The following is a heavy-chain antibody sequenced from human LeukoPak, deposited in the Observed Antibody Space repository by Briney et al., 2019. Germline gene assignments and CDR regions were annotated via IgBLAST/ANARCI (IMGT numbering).Heavy chain of an antibody. CDR1: GFTFSDYY. CDR3: AREAAYGSGSNNFDY. D-gene: IGHD3-10*01. J-gene: IGHJ4*02. Sequence: GGSLGLSCAASGFTFSDYYMSWIRQAPGKGLEWVSYISSSSSYTNYADSVKGRFTISRDNAKNSLYLQMNSLRAEDTAVYYCAREAAYGSGSNNFDYWGQGTLVTVSS. V-gene: IGHV3-11*06. CDR2: ISSSSSYT.